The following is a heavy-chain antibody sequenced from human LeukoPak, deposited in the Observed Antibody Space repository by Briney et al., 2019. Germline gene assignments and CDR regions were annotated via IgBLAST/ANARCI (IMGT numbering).Heavy chain of an antibody. CDR2: IYYSGST. Sequence: PSETLSLTCTVSGGSVSSGSYYWRWIRQPPGKGLEWIGYIYYSGSTNYNPSLKSRVTISVDTSKNQFSLKLSSVTAADTAVYYCAREYSSGWASFDYWGQGTLVTVSS. D-gene: IGHD6-19*01. CDR1: GGSVSSGSYY. J-gene: IGHJ4*02. CDR3: AREYSSGWASFDY. V-gene: IGHV4-61*01.